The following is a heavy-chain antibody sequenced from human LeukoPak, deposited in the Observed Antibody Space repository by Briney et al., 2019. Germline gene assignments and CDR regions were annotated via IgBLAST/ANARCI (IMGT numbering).Heavy chain of an antibody. Sequence: GASVKVSCKASGYTFSGYYMHWVRQAPGQGLEWMGWINPNTGGTNYAQKFQGRVTMTRDTSITTAYMELSRLRSDDTAVYYCAKDQRFGSSGFPFDYWGQGTLVNVSS. CDR3: AKDQRFGSSGFPFDY. CDR2: INPNTGGT. J-gene: IGHJ4*02. D-gene: IGHD3-22*01. CDR1: GYTFSGYY. V-gene: IGHV1-2*02.